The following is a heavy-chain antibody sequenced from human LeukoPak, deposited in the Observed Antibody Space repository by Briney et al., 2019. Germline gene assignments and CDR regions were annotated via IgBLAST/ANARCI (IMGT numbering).Heavy chain of an antibody. CDR3: ATLLNSSGWYRRSVYFDY. V-gene: IGHV3-11*01. J-gene: IGHJ4*02. Sequence: GGSLRLSCAASGFTFSDYYMSWLRQAPGKGLEWVSYISSSGSTIYYADSVKGRFTISRDNAKNSLYLQMNSLRAEDTAVYYCATLLNSSGWYRRSVYFDYWGQGTLVTVSS. D-gene: IGHD6-19*01. CDR2: ISSSGSTI. CDR1: GFTFSDYY.